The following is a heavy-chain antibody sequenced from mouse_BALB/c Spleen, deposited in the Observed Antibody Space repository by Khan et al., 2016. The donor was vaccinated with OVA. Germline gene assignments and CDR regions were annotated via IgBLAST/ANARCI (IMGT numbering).Heavy chain of an antibody. J-gene: IGHJ4*01. CDR3: ARAYYGNYREAMDY. CDR1: GFSLSGYG. CDR2: IWGDGNT. V-gene: IGHV2-6-7*01. D-gene: IGHD2-10*01. Sequence: QVQLKQSGPGLVAPSQSLSITCTVSGFSLSGYGVNWVRQPPGKGLEWLGMIWGDGNTDYNSALKSRLSISKDNSKSQVFLKRNSLQTDDTARYYCARAYYGNYREAMDYWGQGTSVTVSS.